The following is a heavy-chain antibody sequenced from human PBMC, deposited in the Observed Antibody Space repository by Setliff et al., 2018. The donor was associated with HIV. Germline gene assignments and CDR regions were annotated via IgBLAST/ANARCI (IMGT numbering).Heavy chain of an antibody. J-gene: IGHJ4*02. V-gene: IGHV1-69-2*01. CDR1: GYTFRDYY. CDR3: ATALPLATTGWGPRYYFDY. D-gene: IGHD4-17*01. Sequence: ASVKVSCKSSGYTFRDYYIHWVQQAPGKGLEWVGRVDPDDGDTRLAEKFQGRVTITADTSTAYLDLSSLRSEDTAVYFCATALPLATTGWGPRYYFDYWGQGTPVTVS. CDR2: VDPDDGDT.